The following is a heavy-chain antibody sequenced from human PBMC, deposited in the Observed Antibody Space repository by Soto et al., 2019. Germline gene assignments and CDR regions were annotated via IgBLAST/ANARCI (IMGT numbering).Heavy chain of an antibody. Sequence: EVQLLESGGGLVQPGGSLRLSWAGSGFTFSNYAMNWVRQAPGQGLEWVSVISGTAVRSYYADSVKGRFTISRDTSKNAVYRQINSLRAEDSAVYYCAKWGLAFRCLEWDKGFDYWGQGTLVTVSS. CDR1: GFTFSNYA. V-gene: IGHV3-23*01. D-gene: IGHD3-3*01. J-gene: IGHJ4*02. CDR3: AKWGLAFRCLEWDKGFDY. CDR2: ISGTAVRS.